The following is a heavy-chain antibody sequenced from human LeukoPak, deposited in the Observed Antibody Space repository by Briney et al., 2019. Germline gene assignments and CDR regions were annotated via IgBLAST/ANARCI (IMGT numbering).Heavy chain of an antibody. Sequence: GGSLRLSCTGSGFPFISYVMHWLRQTPGPAPEWVAFIRYDGKTEYYADSVKGRFTIAREDSHSTVHLHMKDLRPDDAAVYFCAKDLNTVVMQYFDSWGQGTLVSVSS. CDR1: GFPFISYV. D-gene: IGHD2-21*01. J-gene: IGHJ4*02. CDR3: AKDLNTVVMQYFDS. V-gene: IGHV3-30*02. CDR2: IRYDGKTE.